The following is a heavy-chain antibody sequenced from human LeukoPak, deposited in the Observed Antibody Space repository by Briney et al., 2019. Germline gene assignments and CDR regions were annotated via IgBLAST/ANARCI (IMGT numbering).Heavy chain of an antibody. J-gene: IGHJ4*02. CDR2: ISAYNGNT. CDR3: ATPQDYGSGSYYSFDY. D-gene: IGHD3-10*01. Sequence: ASVKVSCKASGYTFTSYGISWVRQAPGQGLEWMGWISAYNGNTNYAQKLQGRVTMTEDTSTDTAYMELSSLRSEDTAVYYCATPQDYGSGSYYSFDYWGQGTLVTVSS. V-gene: IGHV1-18*01. CDR1: GYTFTSYG.